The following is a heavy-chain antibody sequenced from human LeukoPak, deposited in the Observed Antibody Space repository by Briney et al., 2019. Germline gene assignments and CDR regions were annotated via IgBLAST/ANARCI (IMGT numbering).Heavy chain of an antibody. D-gene: IGHD3-3*01. J-gene: IGHJ4*02. V-gene: IGHV4-4*07. CDR1: GGSISSYY. CDR2: IYTSGST. CDR3: ARDGRDFWSGYSSY. Sequence: SETLSLTCTVSGGSISSYYWSWIRQPAGKGLEWIGRIYTSGSTNYNPSLKSRVTMSVDTSKNQFSLKLSSVTAADTAVYYCARDGRDFWSGYSSYWGQGTLVTVSS.